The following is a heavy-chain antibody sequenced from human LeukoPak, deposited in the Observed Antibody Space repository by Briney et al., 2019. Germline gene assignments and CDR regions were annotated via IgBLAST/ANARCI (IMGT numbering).Heavy chain of an antibody. Sequence: PGRSLRLSCAASGITFNTYSMHWVRQAPGKGLEWGAAISYDGSNKYYADSVKGRFTVSRDNSKNTLYLQLNSLRAEDTAVYYCASQIAAAGTYLTPHYWGQGTLVTVSS. J-gene: IGHJ4*02. V-gene: IGHV3-30*04. CDR3: ASQIAAAGTYLTPHY. CDR1: GITFNTYS. D-gene: IGHD6-13*01. CDR2: ISYDGSNK.